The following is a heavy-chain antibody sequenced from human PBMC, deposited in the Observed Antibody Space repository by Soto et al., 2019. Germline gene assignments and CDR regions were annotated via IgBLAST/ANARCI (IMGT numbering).Heavy chain of an antibody. J-gene: IGHJ6*02. CDR2: MNPNSGNT. CDR1: GYTFTSYD. CDR3: ARGRSPDFWGGYYPTTYYYYGMDV. Sequence: QVQLVQSGAEVKKPGASVKVSCKASGYTFTSYDINWVRQATGQGLEWMGWMNPNSGNTGYAQKFQGRVTMTRNTSISTAYMELSSLRSEDTAVYYCARGRSPDFWGGYYPTTYYYYGMDVWGQGTTVTVSS. V-gene: IGHV1-8*01. D-gene: IGHD3-3*01.